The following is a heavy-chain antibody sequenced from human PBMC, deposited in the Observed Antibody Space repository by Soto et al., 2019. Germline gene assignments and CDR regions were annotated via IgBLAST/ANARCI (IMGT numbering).Heavy chain of an antibody. CDR3: AREYDILTGDYYYYGMDV. CDR2: ISYDGSNK. J-gene: IGHJ6*02. D-gene: IGHD3-9*01. Sequence: PGVSLRLSWAASGFTFSSYAMHWVRQAPGKGLEWVAVISYDGSNKYYADSVKGRFTISRDNSKNTLYLQMNSLRAEDTAVYYCAREYDILTGDYYYYGMDVWGQGTTVTVSS. CDR1: GFTFSSYA. V-gene: IGHV3-30-3*01.